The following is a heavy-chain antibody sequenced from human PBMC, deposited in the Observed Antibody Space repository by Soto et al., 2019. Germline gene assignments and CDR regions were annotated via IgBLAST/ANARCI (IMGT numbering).Heavy chain of an antibody. V-gene: IGHV4-61*01. CDR1: GRSMSSINNHFSNHY. J-gene: IGHJ6*02. Sequence: QVQLQESGPGLVKPSETLSLTCTVSGRSMSSINNHFSNHYCSWIRLSPGKGLEWIGYISNIGFTRYNPSLKSRVSISVDTSKNQFSLMLTSVTAADTAVYCCTTQGFGGLHGLVDVWGQGTTVTVSS. D-gene: IGHD3-10*01. CDR3: TTQGFGGLHGLVDV. CDR2: ISNIGFT.